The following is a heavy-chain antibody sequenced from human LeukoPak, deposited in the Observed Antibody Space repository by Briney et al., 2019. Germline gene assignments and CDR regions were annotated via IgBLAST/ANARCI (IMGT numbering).Heavy chain of an antibody. CDR1: GYTFTGYY. J-gene: IGHJ6*03. V-gene: IGHV1-2*02. Sequence: ASVKVSCKVSGYTFTGYYIHWVRQAPGQGLEWMGWTNPTSGGTNYAQKFQGRVTVTRDTSISTAYMELSRLRSDDTAVYSCARGVTARGFYYYMDIWGRGTTVTISS. CDR3: ARGVTARGFYYYMDI. CDR2: TNPTSGGT. D-gene: IGHD2-21*02.